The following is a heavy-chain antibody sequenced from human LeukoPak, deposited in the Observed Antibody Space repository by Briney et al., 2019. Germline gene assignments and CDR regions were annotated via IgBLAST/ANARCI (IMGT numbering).Heavy chain of an antibody. CDR1: GGTFSSYA. CDR2: IIPIFGTA. CDR3: ARKGYCSGGSCYLDAFDI. J-gene: IGHJ3*02. Sequence: GASVKVSCTASGGTFSSYAISWVRQAPGQGLEWMGGIIPIFGTANYAQKFQGRVTITADESTSTAYMELSSLRSEDTAVYYCARKGYCSGGSCYLDAFDIWGQGTMVTVSS. V-gene: IGHV1-69*13. D-gene: IGHD2-15*01.